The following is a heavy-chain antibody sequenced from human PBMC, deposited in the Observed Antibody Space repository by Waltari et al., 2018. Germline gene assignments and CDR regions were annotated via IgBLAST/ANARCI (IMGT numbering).Heavy chain of an antibody. CDR1: GGSISSYY. D-gene: IGHD2-21*01. Sequence: QVQLQESGPGLVKPSETPSLTCTVSGGSISSYYWSWIRQPPGKGLEWIGYSYYSGSPNYNPSVKSRVTRSVDTSKNQFSLKLSSVTAADTAVDYCARYSLKDAFDIWGQGTMVTVSS. J-gene: IGHJ3*02. V-gene: IGHV4-59*08. CDR3: ARYSLKDAFDI. CDR2: SYYSGSP.